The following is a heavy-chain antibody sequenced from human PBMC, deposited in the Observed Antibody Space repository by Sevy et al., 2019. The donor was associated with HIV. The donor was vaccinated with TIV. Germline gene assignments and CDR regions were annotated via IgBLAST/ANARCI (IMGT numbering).Heavy chain of an antibody. Sequence: GGSLRLSCAASGFTFSSFAMGWVRQAPGKGLDWISVISGTGDYTYYADSVKGRFTISRDNSKNTLFLQMNSLRAEDTAIFYCAKKMGGGSGMAFLVDYWRQGTLVTVSS. D-gene: IGHD5-18*01. CDR1: GFTFSSFA. J-gene: IGHJ4*02. V-gene: IGHV3-23*01. CDR2: ISGTGDYT. CDR3: AKKMGGGSGMAFLVDY.